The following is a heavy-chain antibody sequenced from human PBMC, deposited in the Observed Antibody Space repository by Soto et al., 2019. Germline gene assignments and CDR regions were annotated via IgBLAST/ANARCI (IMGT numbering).Heavy chain of an antibody. CDR1: GSSFTSRW. Sequence: GESLKISCKASGSSFTSRWITWVRQMPGKGLEWMGRIDPSDSYTSYNPSFQGHVTISVDKSINTVYLRWSSLKASDSAKYYCAGHGGGRVAMSGLNCMDVWGQGTSVTVSS. D-gene: IGHD3-3*01. V-gene: IGHV5-10-1*01. CDR2: IDPSDSYT. CDR3: AGHGGGRVAMSGLNCMDV. J-gene: IGHJ6*02.